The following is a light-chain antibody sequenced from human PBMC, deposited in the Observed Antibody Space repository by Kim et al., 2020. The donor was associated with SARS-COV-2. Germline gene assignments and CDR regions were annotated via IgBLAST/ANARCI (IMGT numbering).Light chain of an antibody. CDR2: GAT. CDR1: QDIKTL. J-gene: IGKJ5*01. Sequence: ASVGDTVTITCRAGQDIKTLLGWFQQRPGKAPRPLIYGATTLHSEVPSKFSGGGSGTEFVLIIKSLQPEDSGTYYCQQYDNYPITFGQGTRLEIK. CDR3: QQYDNYPIT. V-gene: IGKV1-16*02.